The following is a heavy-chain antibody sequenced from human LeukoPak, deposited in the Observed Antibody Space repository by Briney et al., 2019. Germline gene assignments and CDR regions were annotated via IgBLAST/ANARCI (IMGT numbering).Heavy chain of an antibody. V-gene: IGHV3-9*01. J-gene: IGHJ4*02. CDR3: VKDISGWSYFDY. CDR1: GVIFEQYG. Sequence: GGSLRLSCEVSGVIFEQYGMHWVRQAPGKDLEWVAGISWNGVTINYGDSVKGRFTISRDNAKSFLYLQMNSLRPEDTALYYCVKDISGWSYFDYWGQGTRVTVSP. D-gene: IGHD6-19*01. CDR2: ISWNGVTI.